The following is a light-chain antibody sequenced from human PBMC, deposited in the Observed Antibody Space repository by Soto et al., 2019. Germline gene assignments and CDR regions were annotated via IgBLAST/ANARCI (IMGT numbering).Light chain of an antibody. CDR2: DAS. Sequence: EIVLTQSPPTLSVSPGDRATLSCRASQSVRSDLAWLQQKPGQAPRLLIYDASTRATGIPARFSGSVSGTEFTLTISSLQSEDFAIYYCQQYNNWPLTFGGGTKVEIK. CDR1: QSVRSD. V-gene: IGKV3-15*01. CDR3: QQYNNWPLT. J-gene: IGKJ4*01.